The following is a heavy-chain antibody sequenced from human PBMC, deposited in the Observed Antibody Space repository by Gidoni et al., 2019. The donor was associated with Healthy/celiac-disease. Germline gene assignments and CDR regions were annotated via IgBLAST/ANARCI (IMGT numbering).Heavy chain of an antibody. V-gene: IGHV3-21*01. Sequence: EVQLVESGGGLVKPGGSLRLSCAASGFPFSSYSMNWVRQAPGKGLEWVSSISSSSSYIYYADSVKGRFTISRDNAKNSLYLQMNSLRAEDTAVYYCARSSAVGATPDAFDIWGQGTMVTVSS. J-gene: IGHJ3*02. CDR3: ARSSAVGATPDAFDI. CDR2: ISSSSSYI. CDR1: GFPFSSYS. D-gene: IGHD1-26*01.